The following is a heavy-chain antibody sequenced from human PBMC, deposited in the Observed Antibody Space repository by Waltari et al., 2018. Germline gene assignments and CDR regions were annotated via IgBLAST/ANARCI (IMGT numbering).Heavy chain of an antibody. CDR3: ARQQTDFDY. J-gene: IGHJ4*02. CDR2: IYYSGST. V-gene: IGHV4-39*01. Sequence: QLQLQESGPGLVKPSETLSLTCTVSGGSISSSSYYWGWLRQPPGKGLEWIGSIYYSGSTYYNPSLKSRVTISVDTSKNQFSLKLSSVTAADTAVYYCARQQTDFDYWGQGTLVTVSS. CDR1: GGSISSSSYY.